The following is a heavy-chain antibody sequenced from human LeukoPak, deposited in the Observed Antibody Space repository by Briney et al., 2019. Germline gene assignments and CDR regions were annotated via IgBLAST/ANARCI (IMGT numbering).Heavy chain of an antibody. CDR1: GGSFSGYY. D-gene: IGHD1-26*01. Sequence: SETPSLTCAVYGGSFSGYYWSWIRQPPGKGLEWIGEINHSGSTNYNPSLKSRVTISVDTSKNQFSLKLSSVTAADTAVYYCAGDRGEYSGSYWDYWGQGTLVTVSS. V-gene: IGHV4-34*01. CDR3: AGDRGEYSGSYWDY. J-gene: IGHJ4*02. CDR2: INHSGST.